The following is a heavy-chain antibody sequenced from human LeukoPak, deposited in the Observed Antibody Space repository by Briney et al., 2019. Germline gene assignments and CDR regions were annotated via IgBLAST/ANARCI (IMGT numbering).Heavy chain of an antibody. Sequence: ASVKVSCKASGYTFTSYGITWVRQAPGQGLEWMGWINAYNGNTKYSQKVQGRVTMTTDTSTSTAYMELRSLRADDTAVYYCARDGTKLPWFGELRITRYYFYYMDVWGKGTTVTISS. CDR1: GYTFTSYG. J-gene: IGHJ6*03. CDR3: ARDGTKLPWFGELRITRYYFYYMDV. D-gene: IGHD3-10*01. CDR2: INAYNGNT. V-gene: IGHV1-18*01.